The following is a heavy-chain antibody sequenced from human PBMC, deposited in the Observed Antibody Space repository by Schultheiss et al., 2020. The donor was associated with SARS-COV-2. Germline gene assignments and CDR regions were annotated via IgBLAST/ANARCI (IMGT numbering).Heavy chain of an antibody. CDR2: IYYSGST. V-gene: IGHV4-4*08. J-gene: IGHJ4*02. CDR3: ARDSGSYPPYYFDY. Sequence: SETLSLTCTVSGGSISSYYWSWIRQPPGKGLEWIGYIYYSGSTYYNPSLKSRVTISVDTSKNQFSLKLSSVTAADTAVYYCARDSGSYPPYYFDYWGQGTLVTVSS. CDR1: GGSISSYY. D-gene: IGHD1-26*01.